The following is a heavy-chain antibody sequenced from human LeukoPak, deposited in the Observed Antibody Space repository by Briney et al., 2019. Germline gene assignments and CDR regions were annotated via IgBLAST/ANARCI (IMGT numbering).Heavy chain of an antibody. D-gene: IGHD3-3*01. V-gene: IGHV4-38-2*02. Sequence: KPSETLSLTCTVSGYSISSGYYWGWIRQPPGKGLEWIGRIYHSGSTYYNPSLEKGVTISVDTSKNQFSLKLSYVTAADTAVYYCARELAPYYDFWSGSDYFDYWGQGTLVTVSS. CDR2: IYHSGST. J-gene: IGHJ4*02. CDR1: GYSISSGYY. CDR3: ARELAPYYDFWSGSDYFDY.